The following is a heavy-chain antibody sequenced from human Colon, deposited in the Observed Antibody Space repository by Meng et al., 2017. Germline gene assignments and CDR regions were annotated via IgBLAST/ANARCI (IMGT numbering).Heavy chain of an antibody. CDR1: GASINIGSYY. D-gene: IGHD4-17*01. Sequence: QLQLQESGPGLAKPSETLSLTCTVSGASINIGSYYWAWVRQASGKGLEWIGSIHNSGKTYYNSSLKSRVTILVDTSKNQFSLKLTSVTAADTAVYLCARLVTTVTTGNWFDPWGQGTLVTVSS. CDR2: IHNSGKT. J-gene: IGHJ5*02. V-gene: IGHV4-39*07. CDR3: ARLVTTVTTGNWFDP.